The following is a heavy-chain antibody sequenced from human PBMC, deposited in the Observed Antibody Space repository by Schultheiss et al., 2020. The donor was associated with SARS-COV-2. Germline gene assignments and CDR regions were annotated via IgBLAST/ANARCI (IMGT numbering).Heavy chain of an antibody. CDR3: TTGARSSIFGVVTSNWYFDL. J-gene: IGHJ2*01. CDR2: IKSKTDGGTT. D-gene: IGHD3-3*01. V-gene: IGHV3-15*01. CDR1: GFTVSTKY. Sequence: GGSLRLSCAASGFTVSTKYMSWVRQASGKGLEWVGRIKSKTDGGTTDYAAPVKGRFTISRDDSKNTLYLQMNSLKTEDTAVYYCTTGARSSIFGVVTSNWYFDLWGRGTLVTVSS.